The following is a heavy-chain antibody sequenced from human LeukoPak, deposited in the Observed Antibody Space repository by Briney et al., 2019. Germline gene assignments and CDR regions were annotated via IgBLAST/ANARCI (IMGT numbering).Heavy chain of an antibody. V-gene: IGHV3-30-3*01. Sequence: GGPLRLSCAASGFTFSSYAMHWVRQAPGKGLEWVAVISYDGSNKYYADSVKGRFTISRDNSKNTLYLQMNSLRAEDTAVYYCARDLDYWGQGTLVTVSS. CDR2: ISYDGSNK. CDR3: ARDLDY. CDR1: GFTFSSYA. J-gene: IGHJ4*02.